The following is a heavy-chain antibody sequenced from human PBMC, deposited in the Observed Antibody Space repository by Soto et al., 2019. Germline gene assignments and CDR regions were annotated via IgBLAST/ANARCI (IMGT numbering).Heavy chain of an antibody. J-gene: IGHJ4*02. CDR3: ASMENQLLSRRDY. D-gene: IGHD2-2*01. CDR2: IYSGGST. V-gene: IGHV3-66*01. CDR1: GFTVSSNY. Sequence: EVQLVESGGGLVQPGGSLRLSCAASGFTVSSNYMSWVRQAPGKGLEWVSVIYSGGSTYYADSVKGRFTISRDNSKNTLYLQMNSLRAEDTAVYYCASMENQLLSRRDYWGQGTLVTVSS.